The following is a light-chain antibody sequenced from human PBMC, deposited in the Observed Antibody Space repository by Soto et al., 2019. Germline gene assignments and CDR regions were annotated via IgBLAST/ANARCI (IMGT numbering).Light chain of an antibody. CDR1: QSVRSNY. Sequence: EIVLTQSPGTLSLSPGERATLSCRASQSVRSNYLAWYQQKPGQAPRLLIYGASSMATGIPYRFSGTGSGTDFTLTISRLEPEDFAMYYCLQYGNSPSTFGQGTKLEIK. CDR2: GAS. CDR3: LQYGNSPST. J-gene: IGKJ2*01. V-gene: IGKV3-20*01.